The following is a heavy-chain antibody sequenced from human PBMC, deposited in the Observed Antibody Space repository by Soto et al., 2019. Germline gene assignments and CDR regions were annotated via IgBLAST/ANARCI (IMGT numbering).Heavy chain of an antibody. D-gene: IGHD2-15*01. Sequence: HPGGSLRLSCSVSGITFRNYAMHWVRQAPGRGLEYVSGITSDGDNTWHADSVKDRFTITRDNSDDTLYLQMSSLRVEDTAKYYCVKGNQLLRCYFEFWGPGTLVTVSS. CDR3: VKGNQLLRCYFEF. J-gene: IGHJ4*01. CDR1: GITFRNYA. V-gene: IGHV3-64D*08. CDR2: ITSDGDNT.